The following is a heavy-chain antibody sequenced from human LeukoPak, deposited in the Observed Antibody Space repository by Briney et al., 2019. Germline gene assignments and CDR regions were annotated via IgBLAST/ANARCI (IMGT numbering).Heavy chain of an antibody. J-gene: IGHJ4*02. CDR2: IYYSGSI. V-gene: IGHV4-59*08. Sequence: SETLSLTCAVSGGSINPHYWSWIRQPPGKGLEWIGYIYYSGSINYNPSLKSRVTISLDTSKNQFSLKLSSVTAADTAVYYCARHGSDYGRFDSWGRGTLVTVSS. CDR1: GGSINPHY. D-gene: IGHD4-17*01. CDR3: ARHGSDYGRFDS.